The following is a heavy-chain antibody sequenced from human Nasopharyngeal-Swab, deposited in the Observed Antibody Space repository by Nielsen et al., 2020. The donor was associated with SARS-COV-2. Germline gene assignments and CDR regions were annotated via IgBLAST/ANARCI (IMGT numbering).Heavy chain of an antibody. CDR2: RNSKTGNT. V-gene: IGHV1-8*01. Sequence: ASVKVSCKASGDTFTLYDVIWVRQDTGQGLEWMGRRNSKTGNTGYAQKFQRRVTMTRNNSISTAYMELSSLTSEDAAVYYCARSSYCSGASCPAGYWCQGTLVTVSS. J-gene: IGHJ4*02. D-gene: IGHD2-15*01. CDR3: ARSSYCSGASCPAGY. CDR1: GDTFTLYD.